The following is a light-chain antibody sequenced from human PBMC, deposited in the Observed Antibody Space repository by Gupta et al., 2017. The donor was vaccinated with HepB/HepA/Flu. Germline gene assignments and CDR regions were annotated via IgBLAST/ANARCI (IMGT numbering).Light chain of an antibody. Sequence: QSVLTQPPSVSGAPGQRVTISCTGSGSNIGAVHNVHWYQQHPGTAPKLLIYDNNNRPSGVPDRFSGSKSGTSASLAITGLQAEDEADYYCQSYDSSLSGWVFGGGTKLTVL. CDR2: DNN. CDR1: GSNIGAVHN. V-gene: IGLV1-40*01. J-gene: IGLJ3*02. CDR3: QSYDSSLSGWV.